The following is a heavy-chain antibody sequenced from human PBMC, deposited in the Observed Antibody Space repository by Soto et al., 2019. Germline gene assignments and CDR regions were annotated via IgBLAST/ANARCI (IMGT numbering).Heavy chain of an antibody. Sequence: PSETLSLTCTVSGGSISSYYWSWVRQPAGKGLEWIGRIYTSGSTNYNPSLKSRVTMSVDTSTNQFSLKLSSVTAADTAVYYCARDLNGFSNRPPNWFDPWGQGPLVTVSS. CDR3: ARDLNGFSNRPPNWFDP. V-gene: IGHV4-4*07. CDR2: IYTSGST. CDR1: GGSISSYY. J-gene: IGHJ5*02. D-gene: IGHD4-4*01.